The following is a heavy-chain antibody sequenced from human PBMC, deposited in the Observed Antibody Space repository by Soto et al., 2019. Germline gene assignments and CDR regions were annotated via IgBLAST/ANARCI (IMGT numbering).Heavy chain of an antibody. CDR3: ARDKYSGYVDAFDI. Sequence: GSLRLSCAASGFTFSSYWMSWVRQAPGKGLEWVANIKQDGSEEYYVDSVKGRFTISRDNAKNSLYLQMNSLRAEDTAVYYCARDKYSGYVDAFDIWGQGTMVTVSS. CDR2: IKQDGSEE. V-gene: IGHV3-7*01. CDR1: GFTFSSYW. D-gene: IGHD5-12*01. J-gene: IGHJ3*02.